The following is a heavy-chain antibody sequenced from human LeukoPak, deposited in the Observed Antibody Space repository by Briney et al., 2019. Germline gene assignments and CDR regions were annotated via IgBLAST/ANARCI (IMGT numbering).Heavy chain of an antibody. CDR3: ARARTGFDL. D-gene: IGHD1-1*01. CDR1: GGSISSSNW. CDR2: IYHSGST. Sequence: SSETLSLTCAVSGGSISSSNWWSWVRQPPGKGLEWIGEIYHSGSTNYNPSLKSRVTISVDTSKNQLSLKLSSVTAADSAVYYCARARTGFDLWGQGALVTVSS. J-gene: IGHJ5*02. V-gene: IGHV4-4*02.